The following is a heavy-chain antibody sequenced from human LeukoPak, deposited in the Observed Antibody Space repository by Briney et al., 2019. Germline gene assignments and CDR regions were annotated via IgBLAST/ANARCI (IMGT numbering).Heavy chain of an antibody. D-gene: IGHD2-2*01. CDR1: GFTVSSNY. CDR2: IYSGGST. CDR3: ARDRRYCSSTSCYYPYYYGMDV. V-gene: IGHV3-53*01. J-gene: IGHJ6*02. Sequence: GGSLRLSCAASGFTVSSNYMSWVRQAPGKGLEWVSVIYSGGSTYYADSVKGRFTISSDNSKNTLYLQMNSLRAEDTAVYYCARDRRYCSSTSCYYPYYYGMDVWGQGTTVTVSS.